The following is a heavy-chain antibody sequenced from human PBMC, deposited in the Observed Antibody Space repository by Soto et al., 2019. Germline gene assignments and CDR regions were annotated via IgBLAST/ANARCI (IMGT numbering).Heavy chain of an antibody. V-gene: IGHV3-74*01. CDR3: ARLGFVGEGDF. CDR2: ISGDGVHT. Sequence: EVQLAESGGGLIQPGGSLRLSCATCGYTFRRDWIHWVRQAPGEGLVWVSRISGDGVHTDYAESVKGRFTVSRDIAKSTGYLQMNNLRAEDTAIYYCARLGFVGEGDFWGQGILVTLSS. CDR1: GYTFRRDW. J-gene: IGHJ4*02. D-gene: IGHD3-16*01.